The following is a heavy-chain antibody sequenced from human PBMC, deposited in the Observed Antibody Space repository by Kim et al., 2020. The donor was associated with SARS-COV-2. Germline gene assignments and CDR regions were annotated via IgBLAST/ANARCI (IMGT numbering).Heavy chain of an antibody. V-gene: IGHV1-2*06. J-gene: IGHJ4*02. D-gene: IGHD3-10*01. CDR3: ARDDGSGSLAFDY. CDR2: INPNSGGT. Sequence: ASVKVSCKASGYTFTGYYMHWVRQAPGQGLEWMGRINPNSGGTNYAQKFQGRVTMTRDTSISTAYMELSRLRSDDTAVYYCARDDGSGSLAFDYWGQGTLVTVSS. CDR1: GYTFTGYY.